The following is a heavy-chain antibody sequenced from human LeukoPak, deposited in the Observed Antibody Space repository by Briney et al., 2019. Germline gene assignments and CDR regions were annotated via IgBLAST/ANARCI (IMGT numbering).Heavy chain of an antibody. CDR1: GFTFSSYA. V-gene: IGHV3-23*01. CDR2: ISGSGGNT. J-gene: IGHJ6*03. Sequence: GGSLRLSCAASGFTFSSYAMSWVRQAPGKGLEWVATISGSGGNTYYADSVKGRFTISRDNAKNSLYLQMNSLRAEDTALYYCARDSDCSGGSCSNYYYYYMDVWGKGTTVTVSS. CDR3: ARDSDCSGGSCSNYYYYYMDV. D-gene: IGHD2-15*01.